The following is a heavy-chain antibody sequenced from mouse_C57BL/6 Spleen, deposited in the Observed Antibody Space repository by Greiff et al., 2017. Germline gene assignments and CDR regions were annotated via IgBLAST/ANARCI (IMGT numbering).Heavy chain of an antibody. CDR1: GFTFSDYG. CDR2: ISSGSSTI. V-gene: IGHV5-17*01. CDR3: ARHYYDSEAYYFDY. Sequence: EVKLQESGGGLVKPGGSLKLSCAASGFTFSDYGMHWVRQAPEKGLAWVAYISSGSSTIYYADTVKVRFTISRDNAKDTLFLQMTSLMSKYTAMYYCARHYYDSEAYYFDYWGQGTTLTVSS. D-gene: IGHD1-1*01. J-gene: IGHJ2*01.